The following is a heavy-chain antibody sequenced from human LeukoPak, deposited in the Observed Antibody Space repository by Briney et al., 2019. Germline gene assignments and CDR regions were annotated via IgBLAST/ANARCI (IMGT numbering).Heavy chain of an antibody. Sequence: GSSVKVSCKASGGAFTFYGINWVRQAPGLGLEWMARIIPVVCILNYAQKFQGRVTITADNSTSTAYMELSSLRSDDTAVYYCARGGSYYFYNGMDVWGQGTTVTVSS. J-gene: IGHJ6*02. D-gene: IGHD1-1*01. CDR1: GGAFTFYG. V-gene: IGHV1-69*04. CDR3: ARGGSYYFYNGMDV. CDR2: IIPVVCIL.